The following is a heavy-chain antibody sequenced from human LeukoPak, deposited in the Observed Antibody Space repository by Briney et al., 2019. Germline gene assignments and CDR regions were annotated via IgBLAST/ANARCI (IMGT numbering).Heavy chain of an antibody. Sequence: SETLSLTCAVYGGSFSGYYRSWIRQPPGKGLGWIGEINHSGSTNYNPSLKSRVTISVDTSKNQFSLKLSSVTAADTAVYYCARGPKNIPDYFDYWGQGTLVTVSS. D-gene: IGHD2/OR15-2a*01. CDR2: INHSGST. V-gene: IGHV4-34*01. CDR3: ARGPKNIPDYFDY. CDR1: GGSFSGYY. J-gene: IGHJ4*02.